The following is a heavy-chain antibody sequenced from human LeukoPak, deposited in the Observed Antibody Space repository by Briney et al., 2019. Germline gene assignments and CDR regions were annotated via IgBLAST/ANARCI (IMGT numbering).Heavy chain of an antibody. CDR2: IIPIFGTA. V-gene: IGHV1-69*13. D-gene: IGHD3-3*01. CDR3: ARVQNDFWSGYSTYYYYYYMDV. J-gene: IGHJ6*03. CDR1: GGTFSSYA. Sequence: GASVKVSCKASGGTFSSYAICWVRQAPGQGLEWMGGIIPIFGTANYAQKFQGRVTITADESTSTAYMELSSLRSEDTAVYYCARVQNDFWSGYSTYYYYYYMDVWGKGTTVTVSS.